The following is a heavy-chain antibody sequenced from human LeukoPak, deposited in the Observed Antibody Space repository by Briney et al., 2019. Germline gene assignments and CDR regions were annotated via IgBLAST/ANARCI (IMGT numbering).Heavy chain of an antibody. D-gene: IGHD3-3*01. CDR3: ARDGLRYDFWSGYYTGITRNWFDP. Sequence: ASVKVSCKASGYTFTSYGISWVRQAPGQGLEWMGWISAYNGNTNYAQKLQGRVTMTTDTSTSTAYMELRSLRSDDTAVYYCARDGLRYDFWSGYYTGITRNWFDPWGQGTLVTVSS. CDR2: ISAYNGNT. J-gene: IGHJ5*02. CDR1: GYTFTSYG. V-gene: IGHV1-18*01.